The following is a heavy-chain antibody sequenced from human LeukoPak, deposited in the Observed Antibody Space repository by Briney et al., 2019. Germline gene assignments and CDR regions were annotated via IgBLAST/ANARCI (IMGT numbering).Heavy chain of an antibody. Sequence: GGSLRLSCAASGFTFSSYGMHWVRQAPGKGLEWVAVIWYDGSNKYYADSVKGRFTISRDNSKNTLYLQMNSLRAEDTAVYYCAKGGGSPYYYYYYMDVWGQGTTVTVSS. D-gene: IGHD2-15*01. J-gene: IGHJ6*03. V-gene: IGHV3-33*06. CDR3: AKGGGSPYYYYYYMDV. CDR1: GFTFSSYG. CDR2: IWYDGSNK.